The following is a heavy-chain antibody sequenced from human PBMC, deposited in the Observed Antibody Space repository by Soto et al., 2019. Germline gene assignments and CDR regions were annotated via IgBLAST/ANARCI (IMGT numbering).Heavy chain of an antibody. CDR2: ISYDGSNK. V-gene: IGHV3-30*03. J-gene: IGHJ4*02. Sequence: QVQLVESGGGVVQPGRSLRLSCAASGCTFSSYGMHWVRQAPGKGLEWVAVISYDGSNKYYADSVKGRFTISRDNSKNTLYLHMNSLRAEDTAVYYCARVTGHVGVGYWGQGTLVTVSS. CDR1: GCTFSSYG. D-gene: IGHD3-16*01. CDR3: ARVTGHVGVGY.